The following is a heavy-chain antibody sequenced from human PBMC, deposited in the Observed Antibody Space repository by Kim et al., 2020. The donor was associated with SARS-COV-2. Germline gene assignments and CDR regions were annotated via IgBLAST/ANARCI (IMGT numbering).Heavy chain of an antibody. V-gene: IGHV4-39*01. J-gene: IGHJ6*03. CDR1: GGSITSSSYY. CDR2: MYYTGTT. CDR3: ARPHGNV. Sequence: SETLSLTCSVSGGSITSSSYYWGWIRQPPGRGLEWIAIMYYTGTTYYNPSLKSRVTISVDTSKNQFSLNLSSVTAADTAVCYCARPHGNVWGKGATVTVS.